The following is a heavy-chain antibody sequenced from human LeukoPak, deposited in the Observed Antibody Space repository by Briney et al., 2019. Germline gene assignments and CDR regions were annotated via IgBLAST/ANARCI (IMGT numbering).Heavy chain of an antibody. D-gene: IGHD2-15*01. CDR3: ARLVYCSGGSCYSPGAFDI. V-gene: IGHV1-69*04. CDR1: GYTFTSYG. CDR2: IIPILGIA. Sequence: ASVKVSCKASGYTFTSYGISWVRQAPGQGLEWMGRIIPILGIANYAQKFQGRVTITADKSTSTAYMELSSLRSEDTAVYYCARLVYCSGGSCYSPGAFDIWGQGTMVTVSS. J-gene: IGHJ3*02.